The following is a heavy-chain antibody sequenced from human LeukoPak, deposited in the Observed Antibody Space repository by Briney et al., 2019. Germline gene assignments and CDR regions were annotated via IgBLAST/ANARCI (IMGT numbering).Heavy chain of an antibody. J-gene: IGHJ3*02. CDR1: GFTFSSYS. CDR3: ARSREDRGDAFDI. CDR2: ISSSSSTI. V-gene: IGHV3-48*04. Sequence: GGSLRLSCAASGFTFSSYSMNWVRQAPGKGLEWVSYISSSSSTIYYADSVKGRFTISRDNAKNSLYLQMNSLRAEDTAVYYCARSREDRGDAFDIWGQGTMVTISS.